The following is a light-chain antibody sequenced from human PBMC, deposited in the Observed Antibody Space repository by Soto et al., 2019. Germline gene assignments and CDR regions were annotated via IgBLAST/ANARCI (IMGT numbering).Light chain of an antibody. CDR3: QQYLYSRT. CDR1: QTITSRY. CDR2: DAS. V-gene: IGKV3-20*01. Sequence: EIVLTQSPGTPSLSPGERATLSCRASQTITSRYLAWYQQKPGQAPRLLIYDASSRATGIPDRFSGSASGTDFTLTISRLEPEDFAVYYCQQYLYSRTFGQGTKVDIK. J-gene: IGKJ1*01.